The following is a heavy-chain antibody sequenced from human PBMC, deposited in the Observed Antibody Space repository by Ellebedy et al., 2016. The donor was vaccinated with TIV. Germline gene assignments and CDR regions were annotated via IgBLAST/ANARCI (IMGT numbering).Heavy chain of an antibody. Sequence: GGSLRLSCKGSGYSFTSYWIGWVRQMPGKGLEWMAIIHPPDSDTRYSPSFQGQVTISADKSISTAYLQWSSLKASDTAMYYCARPAITADGFDCWGQGTLVTISS. D-gene: IGHD6-13*01. CDR1: GYSFTSYW. CDR2: IHPPDSDT. V-gene: IGHV5-51*01. J-gene: IGHJ4*02. CDR3: ARPAITADGFDC.